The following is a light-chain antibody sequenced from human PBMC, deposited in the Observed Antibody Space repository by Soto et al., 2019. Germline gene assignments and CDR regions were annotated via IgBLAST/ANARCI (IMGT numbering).Light chain of an antibody. CDR1: QSVSSNF. J-gene: IGKJ5*01. CDR2: GAS. V-gene: IGKV3-20*01. Sequence: EIVLTQSPGTLSLSPGERATLSCRASQSVSSNFLAWYQQKPGQAPRLLIYGASSRATGIPDRFSGSGSGTGFTLTISRLEPEDFAVYYGQQYGSSPITFGQGTRLEIK. CDR3: QQYGSSPIT.